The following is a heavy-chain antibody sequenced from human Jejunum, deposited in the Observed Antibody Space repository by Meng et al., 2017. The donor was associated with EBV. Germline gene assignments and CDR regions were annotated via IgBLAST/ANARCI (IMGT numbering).Heavy chain of an antibody. J-gene: IGHJ4*02. Sequence: QGQRVQSGVEVKNPGASVKVSCKASGYTFTSYDINWVRQATGQGPEWMGWMSPNSGNTGYAQKFQGRVTMTRDTSISTAYMELSSLRSEDTAVYYCARGVAAGFDYWGQGTLVTVSS. CDR2: MSPNSGNT. V-gene: IGHV1-8*02. D-gene: IGHD6-13*01. CDR1: GYTFTSYD. CDR3: ARGVAAGFDY.